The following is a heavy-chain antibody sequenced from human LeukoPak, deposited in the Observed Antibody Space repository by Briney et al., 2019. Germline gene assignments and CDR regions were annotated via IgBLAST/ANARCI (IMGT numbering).Heavy chain of an antibody. D-gene: IGHD3-22*01. CDR2: IIESGEST. V-gene: IGHV3-23*01. J-gene: IGHJ3*02. CDR3: AAHYYDSSGYYNAFDI. Sequence: GGSLRLSCAASGFTFKNYAMYWVRQAPGKGLEWVSAIIESGESTYYTDSVKGRFTISRDNSKNTLYLQMNSLRAEDTALYYCAAHYYDSSGYYNAFDIWGQGTMVTVSS. CDR1: GFTFKNYA.